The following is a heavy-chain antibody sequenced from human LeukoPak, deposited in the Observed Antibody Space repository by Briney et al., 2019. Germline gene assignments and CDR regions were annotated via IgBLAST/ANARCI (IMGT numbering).Heavy chain of an antibody. CDR1: GFTFSSYA. CDR2: ISGSGGST. Sequence: GGSLRLSCAASGFTFSSYAMSWVRQAPGKGLGWVSAISGSGGSTYYADSVKGRFTISRDNSKNTLYLQMNSLRAEDTAVYYCAKVVGNGYFDWLTFDYWGRGTLVTVSS. V-gene: IGHV3-23*01. J-gene: IGHJ4*02. D-gene: IGHD3-9*01. CDR3: AKVVGNGYFDWLTFDY.